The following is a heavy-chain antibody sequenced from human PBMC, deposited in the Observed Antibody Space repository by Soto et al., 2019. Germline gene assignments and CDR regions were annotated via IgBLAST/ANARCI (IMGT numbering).Heavy chain of an antibody. CDR3: TRLISAAHDY. V-gene: IGHV3-73*01. D-gene: IGHD3-10*01. CDR2: IRDRAYSYAT. J-gene: IGHJ4*02. Sequence: ESGXGMVQPGGSXXXSCXXXXXXFXDXXXXXXXXASGXXLEWVGRIRDRAYSYATAYAESVKGRFTISRDDSNNTAYLQMSGLKTEDTAIYYCTRLISAAHDYWGQGTLVTVSS. CDR1: XXXFXDXX.